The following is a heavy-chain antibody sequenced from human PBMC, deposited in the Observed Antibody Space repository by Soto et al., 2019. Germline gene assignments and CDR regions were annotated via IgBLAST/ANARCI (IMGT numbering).Heavy chain of an antibody. Sequence: KVSCKASGVTFSSYAISWVRQAPGQGLEWMGGIIPIFGTANYAQKFQGRVTITADKSTSTAYIELSSLRSEDTAVYYCARDRVQYSGSYSFDYWGQGTLVTVSS. CDR2: IIPIFGTA. CDR1: GVTFSSYA. J-gene: IGHJ4*02. D-gene: IGHD1-26*01. CDR3: ARDRVQYSGSYSFDY. V-gene: IGHV1-69*06.